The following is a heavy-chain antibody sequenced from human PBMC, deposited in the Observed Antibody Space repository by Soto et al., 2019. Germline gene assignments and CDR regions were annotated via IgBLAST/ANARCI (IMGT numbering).Heavy chain of an antibody. CDR2: IYYSGST. V-gene: IGHV4-39*01. J-gene: IGHJ5*02. CDR1: GGSISSSSYY. Sequence: SETLSLTCTVSGGSISSSSYYWGWIRQPPGKGLEWIGSIYYSGSTYYNPSLKSRVTISVDTSKNQFSLKLSSVTAADTAVYYCARPGCTNGVCYPSGWFDPWGQGTLVTVSS. CDR3: ARPGCTNGVCYPSGWFDP. D-gene: IGHD2-8*01.